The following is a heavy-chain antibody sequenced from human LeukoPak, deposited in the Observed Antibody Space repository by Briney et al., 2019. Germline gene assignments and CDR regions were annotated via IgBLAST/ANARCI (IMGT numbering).Heavy chain of an antibody. D-gene: IGHD6-13*01. V-gene: IGHV3-30-3*01. CDR1: GFTFSSYA. CDR3: ARDPTAAGTAYYYYGMDV. CDR2: ISYDGSNK. Sequence: GGSLRLSCAASGFTFSSYAMHWVRQAPGKGLEWVAVISYDGSNKYYADSVKGRFTISRDNSKNTLYLQMNSLRAEDAAVYYCARDPTAAGTAYYYYGMDVWGQGTTVTVSS. J-gene: IGHJ6*02.